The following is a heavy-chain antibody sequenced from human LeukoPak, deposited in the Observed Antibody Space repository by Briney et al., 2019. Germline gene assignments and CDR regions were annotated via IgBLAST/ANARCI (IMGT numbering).Heavy chain of an antibody. CDR3: ARERWTPIGPLSY. V-gene: IGHV3-33*01. Sequence: GGSLRLSCAASGFTFSSYGMHWVRQAPGKGLEWVAVIWYDGSNKYYADSVKGRFTISRDNSKNTLYLQMNSLRAEDTAVYYCARERWTPIGPLSYWGQGTLVTVSS. J-gene: IGHJ4*02. CDR2: IWYDGSNK. CDR1: GFTFSSYG. D-gene: IGHD5-24*01.